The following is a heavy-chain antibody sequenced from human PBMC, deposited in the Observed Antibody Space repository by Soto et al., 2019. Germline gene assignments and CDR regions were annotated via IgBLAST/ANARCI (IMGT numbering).Heavy chain of an antibody. V-gene: IGHV5-51*01. CDR2: IYPGDSDT. J-gene: IGHJ3*01. CDR3: GRPGYCYHASGPDAFDF. Sequence: PGESLKISCKASGYTFTAYWIGWVRQTPGKGLEWMGVIYPGDSDTRYSPSFQGQVTISIDKSTGTAYLHWSSLKASDSGIYFCGRPGYCYHASGPDAFDFWGQGTMVTVSS. CDR1: GYTFTAYW. D-gene: IGHD2-21*01.